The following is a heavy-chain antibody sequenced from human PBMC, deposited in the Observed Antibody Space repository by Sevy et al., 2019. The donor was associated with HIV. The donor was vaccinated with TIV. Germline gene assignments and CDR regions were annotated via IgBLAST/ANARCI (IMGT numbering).Heavy chain of an antibody. V-gene: IGHV4-59*01. J-gene: IGHJ4*02. CDR1: GGSISGYY. D-gene: IGHD3-16*02. CDR3: AGTPVIMITSGGVIALRQFDF. Sequence: SETLSLTCTVSGGSISGYYWSWIRQPPGKGLEWIGYIYYSGSTNYNPSLKNRVTMSVDTSTNQFSLKMSSVTAADTAVYYCAGTPVIMITSGGVIALRQFDFWGQGTLVTVSS. CDR2: IYYSGST.